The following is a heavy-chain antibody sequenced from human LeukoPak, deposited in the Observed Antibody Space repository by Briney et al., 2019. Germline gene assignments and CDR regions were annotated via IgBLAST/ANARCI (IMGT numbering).Heavy chain of an antibody. CDR3: ARGPWSDYYDSSLIFDY. CDR2: IYYSGST. J-gene: IGHJ4*02. Sequence: SETLSLTCTVSGGSVSFYYWSWIRQPPGKGLEWIGYIYYSGSTNYNPSLKSRVTISVDTSKNQFSLKVSSVTAADTAVYYCARGPWSDYYDSSLIFDYWGQGTLVTVSS. V-gene: IGHV4-59*02. D-gene: IGHD3-22*01. CDR1: GGSVSFYY.